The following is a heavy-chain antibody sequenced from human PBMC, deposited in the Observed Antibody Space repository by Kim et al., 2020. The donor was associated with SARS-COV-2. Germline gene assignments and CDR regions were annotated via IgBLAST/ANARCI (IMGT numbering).Heavy chain of an antibody. Sequence: GGSLRLSCAASGFTFSSYSINWVRQAPGRGLEWVSYISSSGSTIYYADSVMGRFTISRDNAKNSLYLQMNSLRAEDTAVYYCARDLLSYYYGSGSLGGDYWGQGTLVTVSS. CDR2: ISSSGSTI. D-gene: IGHD3-10*01. CDR3: ARDLLSYYYGSGSLGGDY. J-gene: IGHJ4*02. V-gene: IGHV3-48*04. CDR1: GFTFSSYS.